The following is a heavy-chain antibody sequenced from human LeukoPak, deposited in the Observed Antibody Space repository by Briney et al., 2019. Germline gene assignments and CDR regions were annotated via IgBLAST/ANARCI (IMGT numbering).Heavy chain of an antibody. D-gene: IGHD1-26*01. CDR1: GFTFSDYY. V-gene: IGHV3-11*06. CDR3: ARPRGGAYAGAFDI. J-gene: IGHJ3*02. Sequence: GGSLRLSCAASGFTFSDYYMSWIRLAPGKGLEWVSYISSSSSYTNYADSVKGRFTISRDNAKNSLYLQMNSLRAEDTAVYYCARPRGGAYAGAFDIWGQGTMVTVSS. CDR2: ISSSSSYT.